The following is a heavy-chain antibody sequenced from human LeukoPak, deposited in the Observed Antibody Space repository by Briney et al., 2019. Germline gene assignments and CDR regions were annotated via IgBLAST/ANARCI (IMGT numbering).Heavy chain of an antibody. Sequence: PGGSLRLSCAASGFMFSGYWMHWVRQGPEKGLELVSRIDNDGNGIIYADSVKGRFTTSRDNAKNTLYLQMSSLRVEDTAVYYCATGGGWEPCSGVVTHIDVWGKGTTVTVSS. CDR1: GFMFSGYW. D-gene: IGHD3-3*01. CDR2: IDNDGNGI. CDR3: ATGGGWEPCSGVVTHIDV. J-gene: IGHJ6*03. V-gene: IGHV3-74*01.